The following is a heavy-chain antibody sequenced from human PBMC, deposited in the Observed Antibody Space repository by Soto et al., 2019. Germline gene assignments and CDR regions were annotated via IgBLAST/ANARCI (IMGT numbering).Heavy chain of an antibody. J-gene: IGHJ6*02. CDR3: ARSGGDYYYYGMDV. CDR1: GGSFSGYY. D-gene: IGHD1-26*01. CDR2: INHSGST. Sequence: SETLSLTCAVYGGSFSGYYWSWIRQPPGKGLEWIGDINHSGSTNYNPSLKSRVSISVDTSKKKFSLKVKSVTAADTAVYYCARSGGDYYYYGMDVWGQGTTVTVSS. V-gene: IGHV4-34*01.